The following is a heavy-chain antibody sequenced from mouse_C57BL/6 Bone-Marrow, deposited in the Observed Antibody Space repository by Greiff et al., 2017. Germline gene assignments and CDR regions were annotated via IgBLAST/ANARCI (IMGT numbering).Heavy chain of an antibody. CDR2: ISDGGSYT. D-gene: IGHD1-1*01. Sequence: DVKLVESGGGLVKPGGSLKLSCAASGFTFSSYAMSWVRQTPEKRLEWVATISDGGSYTYYPDNVKGRFTISRDNAKNNLYLQMSHLKSEDTAMYYCARVLAGWFAYWGQGTLVTVSA. J-gene: IGHJ3*01. CDR3: ARVLAGWFAY. CDR1: GFTFSSYA. V-gene: IGHV5-4*03.